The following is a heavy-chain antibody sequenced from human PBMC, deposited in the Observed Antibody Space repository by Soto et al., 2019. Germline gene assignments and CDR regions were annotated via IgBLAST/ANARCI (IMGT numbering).Heavy chain of an antibody. V-gene: IGHV4-59*08. CDR2: IYYSGST. D-gene: IGHD3-22*01. CDR1: GGSISSYY. CDR3: ASRPLHYYDSSGYTYYYGMDV. J-gene: IGHJ6*02. Sequence: QVQLQESGPGLVKPSETLSLTCTVSGGSISSYYWSWIRQPPGKGLEWIGYIYYSGSTNYNPSLKSRLTISVDTSKNQFSLKLSSVTAADTAVYYCASRPLHYYDSSGYTYYYGMDVWGQGTTVTVSS.